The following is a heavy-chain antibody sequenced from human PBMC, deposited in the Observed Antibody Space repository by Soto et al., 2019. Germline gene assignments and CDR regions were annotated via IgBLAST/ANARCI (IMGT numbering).Heavy chain of an antibody. CDR2: IYYSGST. CDR3: ARHYSSDSRNWFGP. D-gene: IGHD6-19*01. V-gene: IGHV4-39*01. J-gene: IGHJ5*02. CDR1: GGYFSGFF. Sequence: SETLSLTCAVYGGYFSGFFWGGGRQPRGKGLERSGSIYYSGSTYYNPSLRSRVTISVDTSKNQFSLKLSSVTAADTAVFYCARHYSSDSRNWFGPWGQGTLVTVSS.